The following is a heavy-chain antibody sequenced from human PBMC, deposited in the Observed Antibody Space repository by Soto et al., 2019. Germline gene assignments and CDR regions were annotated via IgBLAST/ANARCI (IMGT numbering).Heavy chain of an antibody. CDR1: GYMFTSYG. J-gene: IGHJ6*01. Sequence: GASVKVSCKASGYMFTSYGISWVRQAPGQGLEWMGWISAYNGNTKYAQKLQGRVTMTTDTSTSTAYMELRSLRSDDTAVYYCARNHYSGSGSSHYYCLDVRGQGPTVTVSS. CDR3: ARNHYSGSGSSHYYCLDV. CDR2: ISAYNGNT. V-gene: IGHV1-18*01. D-gene: IGHD3-10*01.